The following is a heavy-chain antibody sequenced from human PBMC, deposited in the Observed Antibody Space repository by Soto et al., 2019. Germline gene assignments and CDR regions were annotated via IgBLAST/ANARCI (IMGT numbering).Heavy chain of an antibody. Sequence: PSETLSLTCTVSGGSISSSYWSWIRQPPGKGLERIGYIYDSGSTYYNSSLKSRVTMSVDTSKNQFSLKLSSVTAADTAVYYCARDVAPAGGPHPYIGTDYWGQGTLVTVSS. CDR1: GGSISSSY. D-gene: IGHD6-25*01. CDR2: IYDSGST. CDR3: ARDVAPAGGPHPYIGTDY. V-gene: IGHV4-59*12. J-gene: IGHJ4*02.